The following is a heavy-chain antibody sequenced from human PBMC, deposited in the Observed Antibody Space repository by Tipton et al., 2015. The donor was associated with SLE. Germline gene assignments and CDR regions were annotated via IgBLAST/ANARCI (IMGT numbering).Heavy chain of an antibody. V-gene: IGHV4-30-4*01. Sequence: TLSLTCTVSGGSISSGDYYWSWIRQPPGKGLEWIGYIYYSGSTYYNPSLKSRVTISVDTSKNQFSLKLSSVTAADTAVYYCARDHCSGGSCYSINWFDPWGQGTLVTVSS. CDR1: GGSISSGDYY. D-gene: IGHD2-15*01. CDR2: IYYSGST. CDR3: ARDHCSGGSCYSINWFDP. J-gene: IGHJ5*02.